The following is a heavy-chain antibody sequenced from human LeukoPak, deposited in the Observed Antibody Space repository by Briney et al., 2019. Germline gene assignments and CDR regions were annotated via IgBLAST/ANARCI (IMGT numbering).Heavy chain of an antibody. CDR3: ARGSGFGDLDY. D-gene: IGHD3-10*01. V-gene: IGHV4-39*07. Sequence: SETLSLTCTVSGGSISSSSYYWGWIRQPPGKGLEWIGEINHSGSTNYNPSLKSRVTISVDTSKNQFSLKLSSVTAADTAVYYCARGSGFGDLDYWGQGTLVTVSS. J-gene: IGHJ4*02. CDR2: INHSGST. CDR1: GGSISSSSYY.